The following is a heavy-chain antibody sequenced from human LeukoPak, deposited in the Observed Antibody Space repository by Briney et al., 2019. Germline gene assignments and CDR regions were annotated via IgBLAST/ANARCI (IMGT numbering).Heavy chain of an antibody. CDR3: ARGGADYDFWSGYFDY. D-gene: IGHD3-3*01. CDR1: GYTFTGYY. V-gene: IGHV1-2*06. CDR2: INPNSGGT. J-gene: IGHJ4*02. Sequence: GASVKVSCKASGYTFTGYYMHWVRQAPGQGLEWMGRINPNSGGTNYAQKFRGRVTMTRDTSISTAYMELSRLRSDDTAVYYCARGGADYDFWSGYFDYWGQGTLVTVSS.